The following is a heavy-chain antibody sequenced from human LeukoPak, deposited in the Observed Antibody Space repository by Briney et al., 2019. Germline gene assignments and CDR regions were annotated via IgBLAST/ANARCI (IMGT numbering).Heavy chain of an antibody. CDR1: VYTFPSYC. CDR2: ISAYNGNT. J-gene: IGHJ6*03. D-gene: IGHD3-10*01. V-gene: IGHV1-18*01. Sequence: ASVKVSCKDSVYTFPSYCISWLRQAPAQALEWMGWISAYNGNTNYAQKLQGRVTMTTDTSTSTAYMELRSLRSDDTAVYYCARVDGMRLWFGELNYYYYMDVWGKGTTVTISS. CDR3: ARVDGMRLWFGELNYYYYMDV.